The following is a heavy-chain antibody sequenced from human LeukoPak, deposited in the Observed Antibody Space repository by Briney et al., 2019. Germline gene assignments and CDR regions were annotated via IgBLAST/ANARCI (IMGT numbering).Heavy chain of an antibody. D-gene: IGHD3-10*01. CDR1: GFTFSSYS. J-gene: IGHJ4*02. Sequence: PGGSLRLSCAASGFTFSSYSMNWVRQAPGKGLEWVSSISSSSSYIYYADSVKGRFTISRDNAKNSLYLQMNSLRAEDTAVYYCARADSGSYYNDYWGQGTLVTVSS. CDR3: ARADSGSYYNDY. V-gene: IGHV3-21*01. CDR2: ISSSSSYI.